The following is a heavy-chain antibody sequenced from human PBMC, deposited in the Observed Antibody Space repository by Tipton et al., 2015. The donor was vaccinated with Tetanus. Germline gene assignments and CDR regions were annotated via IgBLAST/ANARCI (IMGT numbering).Heavy chain of an antibody. CDR1: GFIFSSYT. D-gene: IGHD4-23*01. V-gene: IGHV3-23*01. CDR3: GKQNGGRWVVDH. J-gene: IGHJ4*02. Sequence: SLRLSCEVSGFIFSSYTMNWVRQAPGKGLEWVSTISGSGDYTYYADSVKGQFTISRDNSKNTLSLQMNSLRADDTAVYYCGKQNGGRWVVDHWGQGTLVTVSS. CDR2: ISGSGDYT.